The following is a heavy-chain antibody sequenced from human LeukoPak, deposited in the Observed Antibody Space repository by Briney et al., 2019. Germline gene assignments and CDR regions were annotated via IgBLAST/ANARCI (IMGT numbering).Heavy chain of an antibody. D-gene: IGHD3-22*01. CDR3: ARGLYYYDLGQR. V-gene: IGHV4-59*01. Sequence: SETLSLTCTVSGGSISSYYWNWIRQPPGKGLEWIGYIYYSGSTNYNPSLKSRVTISVDTSKNQISLKLSSVTAADTAVYYCARGLYYYDLGQRWGQGTLVTVSS. J-gene: IGHJ1*01. CDR1: GGSISSYY. CDR2: IYYSGST.